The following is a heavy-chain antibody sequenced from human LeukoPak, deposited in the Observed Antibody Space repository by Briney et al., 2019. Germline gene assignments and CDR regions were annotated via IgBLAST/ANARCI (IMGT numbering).Heavy chain of an antibody. CDR2: ISWNSGSI. Sequence: PGRSLRLSCAASGFTFDDYAMHWVRQAPGKGLEWVSGISWNSGSIGYADSVKGRFTISRDSAKNSLYLQMNSLRAEDTALYYCAKDISPYGSYEALDYWGQGTLVTVSS. D-gene: IGHD1-26*01. CDR3: AKDISPYGSYEALDY. V-gene: IGHV3-9*01. CDR1: GFTFDDYA. J-gene: IGHJ4*02.